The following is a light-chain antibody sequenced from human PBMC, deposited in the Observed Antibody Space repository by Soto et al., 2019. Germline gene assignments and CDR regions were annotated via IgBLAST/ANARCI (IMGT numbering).Light chain of an antibody. V-gene: IGKV3-20*01. CDR3: QQYASAPYN. CDR2: GAS. J-gene: IGKJ2*01. Sequence: EIVLTQSPGTLSLYPGEKVTLSCRASQSVSSSYFAWYQQKPGQSPRLLIYGASSRATGTPDRFSGSESGTDFTLTISRLEPEDFAVYYCQQYASAPYNFGHGTTLEIK. CDR1: QSVSSSY.